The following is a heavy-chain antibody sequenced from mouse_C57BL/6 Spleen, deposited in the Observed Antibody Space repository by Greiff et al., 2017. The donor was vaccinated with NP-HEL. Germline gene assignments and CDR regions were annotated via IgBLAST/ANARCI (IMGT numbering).Heavy chain of an antibody. CDR1: GYTFTDYY. J-gene: IGHJ2*01. V-gene: IGHV1-26*01. Sequence: EVQLHQSGPELVKPGASVKISCKASGYTFTDYYMNWVKQSHGKSLEWIGDINPNNGGTSYNQKFKGKATLTVDKSSSTAYMELRSLTSEDSAVYYCARWGDYFDYWGQGTTLTVSS. CDR2: INPNNGGT. CDR3: ARWGDYFDY.